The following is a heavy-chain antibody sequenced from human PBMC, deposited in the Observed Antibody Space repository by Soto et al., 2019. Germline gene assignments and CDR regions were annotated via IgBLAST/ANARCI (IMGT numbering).Heavy chain of an antibody. CDR1: GGTFSSYA. Sequence: ASVKVSCKASGGTFSSYAISWVRQAPGQGLEWMGGIIPIFGTANYAQKFQGRVTITADKSTSTAYMELSSLRSEDTAVYYCARVAGYSYGYGVDYWGQGTLVTVSS. V-gene: IGHV1-69*06. CDR2: IIPIFGTA. D-gene: IGHD5-18*01. CDR3: ARVAGYSYGYGVDY. J-gene: IGHJ4*02.